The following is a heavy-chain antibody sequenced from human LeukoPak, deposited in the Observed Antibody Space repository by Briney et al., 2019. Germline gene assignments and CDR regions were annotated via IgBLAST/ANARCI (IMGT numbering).Heavy chain of an antibody. D-gene: IGHD3-3*01. CDR2: INQDGSQK. CDR3: AKAAVRGYFVS. J-gene: IGHJ4*02. V-gene: IGHV3-7*01. CDR1: GFTFSIYW. Sequence: GGSLRLSCAASGFTFSIYWMSWVRQAPGKGLEWVANINQDGSQKYYVDSVKGRFTISRDNAKNSLYLQMNSLRAEDTAVYYLAKAAVRGYFVSWGQGTLGTVS.